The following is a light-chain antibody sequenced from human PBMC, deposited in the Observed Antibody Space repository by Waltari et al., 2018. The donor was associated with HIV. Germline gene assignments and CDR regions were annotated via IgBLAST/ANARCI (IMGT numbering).Light chain of an antibody. CDR2: SNN. CDR1: STNVGHQA. J-gene: IGLJ2*01. Sequence: QARLTQSPSVSKGLRQTAPPTCTGTSTNVGHQAATRLTQNQGHPPQLLSYSNNNRPSGISEGFSASRSGNTASLTITGLQPEDEADYFCSAWDRSLSVVVFGGGTTLTVL. V-gene: IGLV10-54*04. CDR3: SAWDRSLSVVV.